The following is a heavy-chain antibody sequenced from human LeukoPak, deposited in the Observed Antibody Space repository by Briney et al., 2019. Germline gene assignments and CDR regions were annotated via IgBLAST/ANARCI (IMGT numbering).Heavy chain of an antibody. J-gene: IGHJ5*02. CDR3: AKLGGGVLGSNYGWFDP. D-gene: IGHD4-11*01. CDR1: GGSFSGYY. CDR2: ISGSGGST. Sequence: ETLSLTCAVYGGSFSGYYWSWVRQAPGKGLEWVSAISGSGGSTYYADSVKGRFTISRDNSKNTLYLQMNSLRAEDTAVYYCAKLGGGVLGSNYGWFDPWGQGTLVTVSS. V-gene: IGHV3-23*01.